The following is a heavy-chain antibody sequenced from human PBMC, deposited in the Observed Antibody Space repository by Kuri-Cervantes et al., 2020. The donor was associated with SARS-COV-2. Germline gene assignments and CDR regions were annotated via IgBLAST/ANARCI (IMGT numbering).Heavy chain of an antibody. CDR2: ISGSGGST. Sequence: GESLKISCAASGFTFSSYAMGWVRQAPGQGLEWVSTISGSGGSTYYADSEKGRFTISRDNSKNTLYLQMNSLSAEATAVYYCAKEGFCYGSGGHFDFWGQGTLVTVSS. V-gene: IGHV3-23*01. CDR1: GFTFSSYA. J-gene: IGHJ4*02. CDR3: AKEGFCYGSGGHFDF. D-gene: IGHD3-10*01.